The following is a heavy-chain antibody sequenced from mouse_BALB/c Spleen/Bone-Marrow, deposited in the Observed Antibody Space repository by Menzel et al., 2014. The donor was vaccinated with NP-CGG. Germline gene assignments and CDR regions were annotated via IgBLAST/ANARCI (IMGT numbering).Heavy chain of an antibody. Sequence: VKVVDSGPGLVAPSQSLSITCTVSGFSLTSYGVHWVRQPPGKGLEWLGVIWAGGSTNYNSALMSRLSISKDNSKSQVFLKMNSLQTDDTAMYYCARDRGLGRFAYWGQGTLVTVSA. V-gene: IGHV2-9*02. D-gene: IGHD4-1*01. J-gene: IGHJ3*01. CDR1: GFSLTSYG. CDR3: ARDRGLGRFAY. CDR2: IWAGGST.